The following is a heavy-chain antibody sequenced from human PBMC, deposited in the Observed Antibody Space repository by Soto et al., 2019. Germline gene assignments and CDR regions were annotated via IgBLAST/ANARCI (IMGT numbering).Heavy chain of an antibody. J-gene: IGHJ4*02. CDR2: IYYSETTETT. CDR1: GGSITSGGYF. CDR3: VRGRYSKGGDFDY. D-gene: IGHD5-18*01. V-gene: IGHV4-31*03. Sequence: QVQLQESGPGLVKPSQTLSLTCTVSGGSITSGGYFWTWIRQHPGKGLEWIGNIYYSETTETTYSTPSLKSRVSISVDTSENQFSLKRTSVTAADTAVYYCVRGRYSKGGDFDYWGRGTLVTVSS.